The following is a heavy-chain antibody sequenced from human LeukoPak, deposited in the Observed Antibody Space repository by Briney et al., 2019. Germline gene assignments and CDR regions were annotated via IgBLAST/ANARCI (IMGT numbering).Heavy chain of an antibody. J-gene: IGHJ6*02. CDR2: IWYDGSNK. CDR1: GFTFSSYG. Sequence: GRSLRLSCAASGFTFSSYGMPWVRQAPGKGLEWVAVIWYDGSNKYYADSVKGRFTISRDNSKNTLYLQMNSLRAEDTAVYYCARDHLGSGYYYYGMDVWGQGTTVTVSS. CDR3: ARDHLGSGYYYYGMDV. D-gene: IGHD1-26*01. V-gene: IGHV3-33*01.